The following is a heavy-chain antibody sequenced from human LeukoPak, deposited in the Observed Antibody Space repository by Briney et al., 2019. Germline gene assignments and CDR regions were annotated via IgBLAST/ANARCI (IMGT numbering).Heavy chain of an antibody. D-gene: IGHD4-23*01. CDR2: IKQDGSER. Sequence: GGSLRLSCAASGFTFGSDWMTWVRQAPGKRLEWVANIKQDGSERFYVDSVKGRFAISRDNAKNSLYLQMNSLRADDTAMYYCAKDSEATITPLSAFDIWGQGTMVTVSS. CDR3: AKDSEATITPLSAFDI. J-gene: IGHJ3*02. CDR1: GFTFGSDW. V-gene: IGHV3-7*03.